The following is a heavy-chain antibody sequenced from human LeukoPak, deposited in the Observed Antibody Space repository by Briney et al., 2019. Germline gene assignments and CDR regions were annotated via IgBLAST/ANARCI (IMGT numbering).Heavy chain of an antibody. J-gene: IGHJ6*02. D-gene: IGHD2-8*01. CDR3: ARMLPKYYYGMDV. Sequence: GGSPRLSCEASGFTFSSDGMHWVRQAPGKGLEWVAVTSYDGSDKYYADSVKGRFTISRDNSKNTLYLQMNSLRAEDTAVYYCARMLPKYYYGMDVWGQGTTVTVFS. CDR1: GFTFSSDG. CDR2: TSYDGSDK. V-gene: IGHV3-30*03.